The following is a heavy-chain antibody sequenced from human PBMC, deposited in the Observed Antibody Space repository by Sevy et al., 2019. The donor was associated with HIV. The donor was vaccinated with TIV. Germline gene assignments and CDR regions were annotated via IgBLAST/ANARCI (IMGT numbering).Heavy chain of an antibody. Sequence: GGSLRLSCAASGFTFSKYSMSWIRQPPGKGLEWVSTFSFGCGKINYADSVKGRFTISRDDSRNPFYLQMNSLRAEDTAIYYCAREGCTKPHDYWGQGTVVTVSS. D-gene: IGHD2-8*01. CDR3: AREGCTKPHDY. CDR2: FSFGCGKI. J-gene: IGHJ4*02. V-gene: IGHV3-23*01. CDR1: GFTFSKYS.